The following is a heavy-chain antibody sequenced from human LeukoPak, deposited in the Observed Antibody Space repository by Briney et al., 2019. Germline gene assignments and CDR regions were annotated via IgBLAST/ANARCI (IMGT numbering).Heavy chain of an antibody. D-gene: IGHD6-13*01. CDR2: IYYSGST. CDR3: AKRIAAAGTFY. Sequence: SETLSLTCTVSGGSISSSSYYWGWIRQPPGKGLEWIGSIYYSGSTYYNPSLKSRVTISVDTSKNQFSLKLSSVTAADTAVYYCAKRIAAAGTFYWGQGTLVTVSS. CDR1: GGSISSSSYY. V-gene: IGHV4-39*01. J-gene: IGHJ4*02.